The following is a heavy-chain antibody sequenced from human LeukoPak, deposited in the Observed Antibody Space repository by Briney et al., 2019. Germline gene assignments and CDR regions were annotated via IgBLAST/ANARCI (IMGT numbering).Heavy chain of an antibody. CDR3: ATDVGEYCSSTSCEFDY. V-gene: IGHV3-48*03. CDR2: ISSSGSTI. D-gene: IGHD2-2*01. CDR1: GFTFSSYE. J-gene: IGHJ4*02. Sequence: PGGSLRLSCAASGFTFSSYEMNWVRQAPGKGLEWVSYISSSGSTIYYADPVKGRFTISRDNAKNSLYLQMNSLRAEDTAVYYCATDVGEYCSSTSCEFDYWGQGTLVTVSS.